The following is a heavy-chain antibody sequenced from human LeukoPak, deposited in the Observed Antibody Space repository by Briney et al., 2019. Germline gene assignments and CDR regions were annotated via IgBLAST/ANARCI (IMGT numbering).Heavy chain of an antibody. V-gene: IGHV3-33*01. CDR1: GFTFSSYG. CDR3: ARDRTYYYDSSGYPDY. J-gene: IGHJ4*02. D-gene: IGHD3-22*01. Sequence: PGRSLRLSCAASGFTFSSYGMHWVRQAPGKGLEWVAVIWYDGSNKYYADSVKGRFTISRDNAKNSLYLQMNSLRAEDTAVYYCARDRTYYYDSSGYPDYWGQGTLVTVSS. CDR2: IWYDGSNK.